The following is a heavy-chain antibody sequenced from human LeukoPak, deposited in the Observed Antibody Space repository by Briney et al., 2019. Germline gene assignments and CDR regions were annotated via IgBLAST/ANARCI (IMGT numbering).Heavy chain of an antibody. CDR1: GFTFSSYG. J-gene: IGHJ4*02. D-gene: IGHD5-18*01. CDR3: AKGRTAMVYFCFDY. Sequence: GGSLRLSCAASGFTFSSYGMHWVRQAPGKGLEWVAVISYDGSNKYYADSVQGRFTLSRDNPKNPLYLQMNSLGAEDRAVYYCAKGRTAMVYFCFDYWGQGTLVTVSS. V-gene: IGHV3-30*18. CDR2: ISYDGSNK.